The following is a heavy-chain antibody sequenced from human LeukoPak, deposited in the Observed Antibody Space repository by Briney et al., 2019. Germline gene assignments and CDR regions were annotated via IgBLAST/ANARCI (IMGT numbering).Heavy chain of an antibody. Sequence: PSETLSLTCTVSGGSISGYYWSWIRQPPGKGLEWIGYIYYSGSTNYNPSLKSRVTISVDTSKNQFSLKLSSVTAADTAVYYCAREADSGWYRTLYYGGQGTLVTVSS. CDR3: AREADSGWYRTLYY. D-gene: IGHD6-19*01. V-gene: IGHV4-59*01. CDR2: IYYSGST. CDR1: GGSISGYY. J-gene: IGHJ4*02.